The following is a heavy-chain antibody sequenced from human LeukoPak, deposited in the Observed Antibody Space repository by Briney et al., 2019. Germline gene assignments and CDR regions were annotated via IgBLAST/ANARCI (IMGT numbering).Heavy chain of an antibody. CDR3: AKDRGGSTYYPFLSYFFDY. V-gene: IGHV3-30*18. J-gene: IGHJ4*02. CDR1: GFTFSAYG. D-gene: IGHD2-15*01. Sequence: GKSLRLSCAASGFTFSAYGIHWVRQPPGKGLEWVAVISYDGNSRNYADSVKGRFTLSRDNSKNTLYLQLNSLGPEDTAVYYCAKDRGGSTYYPFLSYFFDYWGRGTLVTVSS. CDR2: ISYDGNSR.